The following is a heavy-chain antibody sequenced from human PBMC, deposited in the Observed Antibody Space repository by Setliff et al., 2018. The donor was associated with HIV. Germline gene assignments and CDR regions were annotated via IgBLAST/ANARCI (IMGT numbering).Heavy chain of an antibody. CDR3: ARVEAKIRGATYGMDV. CDR1: GVSISSHY. J-gene: IGHJ6*02. V-gene: IGHV4-59*11. Sequence: SETLSLTCNVSGVSISSHYWSWIRQAPGKGLEWIGTMYFSGNARNSPSLKSRVTISLDTSKNQLSLNLTSVTAADTAVYYCARVEAKIRGATYGMDVWGQGTTVTVSS. CDR2: MYFSGNA. D-gene: IGHD3-10*01.